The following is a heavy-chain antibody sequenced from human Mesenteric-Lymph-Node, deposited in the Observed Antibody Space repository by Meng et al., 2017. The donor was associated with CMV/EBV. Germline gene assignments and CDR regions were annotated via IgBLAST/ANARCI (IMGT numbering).Heavy chain of an antibody. CDR2: IGTVGDT. D-gene: IGHD1-14*01. CDR3: ARAGSPTHFDY. Sequence: GGSLRLSCKASGFTFSTYDFHWVRQPTGKGLEWVSSIGTVGDTYSIGSVKGRFIISREDAKNSVYLQMNGLRDGDTGLYYCARAGSPTHFDYWGQGALVTVSS. CDR1: GFTFSTYD. V-gene: IGHV3-13*01. J-gene: IGHJ4*02.